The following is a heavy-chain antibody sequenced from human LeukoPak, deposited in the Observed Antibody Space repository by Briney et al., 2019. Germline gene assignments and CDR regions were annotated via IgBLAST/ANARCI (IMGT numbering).Heavy chain of an antibody. V-gene: IGHV3-9*01. CDR1: GFTFDDYA. CDR3: AKDQERWLQSHFDY. Sequence: GGSLRLSCAASGFTFDDYAMHWVRQAPGKGLEWVSGISWNSGSIGYADSVKGRFTISRDKAKNSLYLQMNSLRAEDTALYYCAKDQERWLQSHFDYWGQGTLVTVSS. D-gene: IGHD5-24*01. J-gene: IGHJ4*02. CDR2: ISWNSGSI.